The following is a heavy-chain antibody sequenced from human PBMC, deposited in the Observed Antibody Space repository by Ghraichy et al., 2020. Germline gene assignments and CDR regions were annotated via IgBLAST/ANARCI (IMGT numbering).Heavy chain of an antibody. CDR3: AKGSTGDDYFDY. V-gene: IGHV3-7*01. CDR2: IKPDGSAK. Sequence: GGSLRLSCAVSGITVSTYWMSWVRQAPGKGLEWVANIKPDGSAKHYVASVKDRFTISRDDTKNSLYLQMNSLRAEETAVYYCAKGSTGDDYFDYWGQGTLVTVSS. CDR1: GITVSTYW. D-gene: IGHD7-27*01. J-gene: IGHJ4*02.